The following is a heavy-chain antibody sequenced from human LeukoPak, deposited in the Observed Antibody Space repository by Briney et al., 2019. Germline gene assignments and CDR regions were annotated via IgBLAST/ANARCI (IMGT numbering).Heavy chain of an antibody. CDR1: GYTFTGYY. J-gene: IGHJ4*02. V-gene: IGHV1-2*02. CDR2: INPNSGDT. D-gene: IGHD2/OR15-2a*01. Sequence: GASVKVSCKASGYTFTGYYIHWVRQAPGQGLEWMGWINPNSGDTHYAQKFQGRVTMTRDTPLSTAYMELSRLRSDDTAVYYCATLEVLLNNWGQGTLVTVSS. CDR3: ATLEVLLNN.